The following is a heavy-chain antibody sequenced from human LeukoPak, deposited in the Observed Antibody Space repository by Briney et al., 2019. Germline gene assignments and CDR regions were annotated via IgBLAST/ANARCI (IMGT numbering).Heavy chain of an antibody. CDR1: GFTFTSYA. J-gene: IGHJ2*01. V-gene: IGHV3-23*01. D-gene: IGHD5/OR15-5a*01. CDR2: ISGSGGDT. CDR3: AKDYSVSNWCFDL. Sequence: PGGSLRLSCAASGFTFTSYAMSWVRQAPGKGLGWVSKISGSGGDTYYAGSVKGRFTISRDNSKNTLYLQMNSLRVEDTAVYYCAKDYSVSNWCFDLWGRGTLVTVSS.